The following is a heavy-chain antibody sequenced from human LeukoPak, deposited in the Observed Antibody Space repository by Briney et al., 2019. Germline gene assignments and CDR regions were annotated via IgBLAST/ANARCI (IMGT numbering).Heavy chain of an antibody. D-gene: IGHD2-15*01. CDR3: ARQLAAGNDAFDI. Sequence: PSETLSLTCTVSGVYIYSSTYYWAWLRQPPGKGLEFIGSIYYNENTYSNPSLRSRLTISVDTSTNQFSLRLNSVTAADTAVYYCARQLAAGNDAFDIWGQGTMVTVSS. CDR1: GVYIYSSTYY. CDR2: IYYNENT. J-gene: IGHJ3*02. V-gene: IGHV4-39*01.